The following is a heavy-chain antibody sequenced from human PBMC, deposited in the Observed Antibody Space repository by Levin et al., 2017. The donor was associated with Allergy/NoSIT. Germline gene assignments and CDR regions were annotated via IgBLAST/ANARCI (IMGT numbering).Heavy chain of an antibody. Sequence: GGSLRFSCQASGYSFTSYWFGWVRQRPGKGLEWMGLIFPSDSDTRVSPSFQGQIIMSVDKSISTAYLQWSSLKASDSAMYYCARRDSDGSNSFDYWGQGTLVTVSS. CDR2: IFPSDSDT. J-gene: IGHJ4*02. CDR3: ARRDSDGSNSFDY. D-gene: IGHD4-23*01. V-gene: IGHV5-51*01. CDR1: GYSFTSYW.